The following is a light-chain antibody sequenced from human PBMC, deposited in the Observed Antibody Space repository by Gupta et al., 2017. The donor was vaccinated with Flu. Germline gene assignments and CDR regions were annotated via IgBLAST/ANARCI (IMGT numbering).Light chain of an antibody. J-gene: IGKJ5*01. CDR2: DAS. CDR3: QQSDSTIT. CDR1: QSISTY. Sequence: DIQMTQSPSSLSASVGDRVTITCRASQSISTYLNWYQQKPGKAPKVLIYDASTLQSGVPSRFSGSGSGTDFTLTINSLQPEDFATYYCQQSDSTITFGQGTRLEIK. V-gene: IGKV1-39*01.